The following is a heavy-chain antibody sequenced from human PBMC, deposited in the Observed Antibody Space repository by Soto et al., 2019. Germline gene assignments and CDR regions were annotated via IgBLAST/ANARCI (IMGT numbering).Heavy chain of an antibody. J-gene: IGHJ6*02. CDR2: IFYSGTT. CDR1: GGSISSGDYY. V-gene: IGHV4-30-4*01. Sequence: PSETLSLTCTVSGGSISSGDYYWSWIRQPPGKGLEWIGYIFYSGTTYYNPSLKSRVTISVDTSKNQFSLKLTSMTAADTAVYYCARDSPPYSHYYYGMDVWGQGTTVTVSS. CDR3: ARDSPPYSHYYYGMDV. D-gene: IGHD4-4*01.